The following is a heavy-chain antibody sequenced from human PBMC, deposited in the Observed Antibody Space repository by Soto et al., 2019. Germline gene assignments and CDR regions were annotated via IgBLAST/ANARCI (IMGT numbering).Heavy chain of an antibody. Sequence: SETLSLTCTVSGGSISSSSYYWGWIRQPPGKGLEWIGSIYYSGSTYYNPSLKSRVTISVDTSKNQFSLKLSSVTAADTAVYYCARSYYYGVDVWGQGTTVTVSS. CDR3: ARSYYYGVDV. J-gene: IGHJ6*02. CDR1: GGSISSSSYY. CDR2: IYYSGST. V-gene: IGHV4-39*01.